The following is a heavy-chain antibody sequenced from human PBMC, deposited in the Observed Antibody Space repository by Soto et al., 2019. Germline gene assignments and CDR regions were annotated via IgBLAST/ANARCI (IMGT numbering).Heavy chain of an antibody. Sequence: PGGSLRLSCGASGFTFSSYAMSWVRQAPGKGLEWVSAISGSGGSTYYADSVKGRFTISRDNAKNSLYLQMNSLRAEDTAVYYCARDPEPSWYFAFDIWGQGTMVTVSS. CDR3: ARDPEPSWYFAFDI. CDR2: ISGSGGST. D-gene: IGHD6-13*01. J-gene: IGHJ3*02. CDR1: GFTFSSYA. V-gene: IGHV3-23*01.